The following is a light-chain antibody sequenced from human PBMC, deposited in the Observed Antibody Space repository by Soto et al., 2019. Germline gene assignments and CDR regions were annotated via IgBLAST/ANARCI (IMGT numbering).Light chain of an antibody. CDR1: GSDVGAYNF. CDR2: EVY. Sequence: QSALTQPPSASGSPGQSVTISCTGTGSDVGAYNFVSWYQHHPGKAPQALIYEVYKRPSGVPDRFSGSKSGNMASLTVSGLQTEDEADYYCSSYAGSNNLVVFGGGTKVTV. CDR3: SSYAGSNNLVV. J-gene: IGLJ2*01. V-gene: IGLV2-8*01.